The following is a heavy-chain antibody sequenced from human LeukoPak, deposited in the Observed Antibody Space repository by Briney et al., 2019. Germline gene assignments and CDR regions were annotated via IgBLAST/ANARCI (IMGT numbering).Heavy chain of an antibody. J-gene: IGHJ4*02. V-gene: IGHV3-23*01. CDR3: AKPYNFGSGSHYQTFDY. CDR2: INSNGGST. Sequence: PGGSRRLSCAASGFTCSSYAMSWVAQAPGKGLEWVSTINSNGGSTFYADSVKGRFTISRDNSKNTLSLQLNSLSPEDTAVYYCAKPYNFGSGSHYQTFDYWGQGTLVTVSS. CDR1: GFTCSSYA. D-gene: IGHD3-10*01.